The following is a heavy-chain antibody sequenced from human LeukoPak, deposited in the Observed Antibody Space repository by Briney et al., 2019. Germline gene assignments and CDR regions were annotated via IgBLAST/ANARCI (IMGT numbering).Heavy chain of an antibody. J-gene: IGHJ4*02. CDR1: GFTFSSYA. D-gene: IGHD1-26*01. V-gene: IGHV3-23*01. CDR2: ISNSGGTT. CDR3: ASQGILGAVALDY. Sequence: QPGGSLRLSCAASGFTFSSYAMSWVRQAPGKGLEWVSSISNSGGTTYYADSVKGRFTISRDNAKNSLYLQMHSLRAEDTAVYYCASQGILGAVALDYWGQGTLVTVSS.